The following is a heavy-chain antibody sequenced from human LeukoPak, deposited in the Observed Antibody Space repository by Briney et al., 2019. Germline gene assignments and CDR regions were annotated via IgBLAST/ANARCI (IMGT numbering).Heavy chain of an antibody. J-gene: IGHJ4*02. Sequence: ASVKVSCKASGYTFTSYGVSWVRQAPGQGLEWMGWISTYSGNTNYAQKLQGRVTMTTDTSTSTAYMELRSLRSDDTAVYYCARAGSSGWYRGDSWGQGTLVTVSS. CDR2: ISTYSGNT. CDR1: GYTFTSYG. D-gene: IGHD6-19*01. V-gene: IGHV1-18*01. CDR3: ARAGSSGWYRGDS.